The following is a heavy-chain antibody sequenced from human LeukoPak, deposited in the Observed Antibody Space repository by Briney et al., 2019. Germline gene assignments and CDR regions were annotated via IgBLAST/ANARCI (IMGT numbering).Heavy chain of an antibody. J-gene: IGHJ6*02. D-gene: IGHD1-1*01. Sequence: ASLKVSCKASGYTFTSYGISWVRQAPGQGLEWMGWISAYNGNTNYAQKLQGRVTMTTDTSTSTAYMELRSLRSDDTAVYYCARGPRTRAYYYYGMDVWGQGTTVTVSS. CDR2: ISAYNGNT. CDR1: GYTFTSYG. V-gene: IGHV1-18*01. CDR3: ARGPRTRAYYYYGMDV.